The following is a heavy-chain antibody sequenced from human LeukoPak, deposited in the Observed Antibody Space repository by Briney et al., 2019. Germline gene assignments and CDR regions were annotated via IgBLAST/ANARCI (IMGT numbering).Heavy chain of an antibody. CDR1: GFTFNSYG. D-gene: IGHD3-10*01. Sequence: TPGGSLRLSCAASGFTFNSYGMSWVRQAPGKGLEWVSSISSSSSYIYYADSVKGRFTISRDNAKKSLYLQMNSLRVEDTAVYYCARSELGYNYYYMDVWGKGTTVTISS. J-gene: IGHJ6*03. CDR2: ISSSSSYI. V-gene: IGHV3-21*01. CDR3: ARSELGYNYYYMDV.